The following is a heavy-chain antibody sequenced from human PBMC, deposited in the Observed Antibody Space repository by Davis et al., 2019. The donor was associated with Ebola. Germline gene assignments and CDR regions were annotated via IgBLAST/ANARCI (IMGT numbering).Heavy chain of an antibody. V-gene: IGHV3-30*03. CDR2: ISNDGSIE. CDR1: GFTFSYFG. CDR3: ARTSIVGTTTTASDI. J-gene: IGHJ3*02. Sequence: PGGSLRLSCAASGFTFSYFGMHWVRQAPGKGLEWVAVISNDGSIEYYADSVKGRFTISRDNSKNTLYLQMNTLRAEDTAVYYCARTSIVGTTTTASDIWGQGTLVTVSS. D-gene: IGHD1-26*01.